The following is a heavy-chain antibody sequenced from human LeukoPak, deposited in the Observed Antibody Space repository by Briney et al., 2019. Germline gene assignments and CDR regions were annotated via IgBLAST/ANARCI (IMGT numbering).Heavy chain of an antibody. D-gene: IGHD3-22*01. CDR1: GYTFTSYY. J-gene: IGHJ4*02. V-gene: IGHV1-2*02. CDR3: ARDRVEDYYDFDY. CDR2: INPNSGGT. Sequence: ASVKVSCKASGYTFTSYYMHWVRQAPGQGLEWMGWINPNSGGTNYAQKFQGRVTMTRDTSISTAYMELSRLRSDDTAVYYCARDRVEDYYDFDYWGQGTLVTVSS.